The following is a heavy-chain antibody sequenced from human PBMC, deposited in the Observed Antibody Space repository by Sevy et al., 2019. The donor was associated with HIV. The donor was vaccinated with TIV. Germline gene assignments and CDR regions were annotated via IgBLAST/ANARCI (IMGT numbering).Heavy chain of an antibody. V-gene: IGHV4-59*02. Sequence: SETLSLTCTVSGGSVSRNYWSWIRQPPGKGLEWIGYKHYSGSTHYNPSLKSRVTISIDTSNNQFSLKLNSVTAADTAVYYCARSESYATTLDLWGRGTLVTVSS. CDR1: GGSVSRNY. CDR3: ARSESYATTLDL. D-gene: IGHD2-15*01. CDR2: KHYSGST. J-gene: IGHJ2*01.